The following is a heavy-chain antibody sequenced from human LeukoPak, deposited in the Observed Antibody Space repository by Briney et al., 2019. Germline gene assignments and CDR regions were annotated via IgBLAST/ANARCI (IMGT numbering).Heavy chain of an antibody. Sequence: SETLSLTCAVYGGSFSGYYWSWIRQPPGKGLEWIGEINHSGSTNYNPSLKSRVTIPVDTSKNQFSLKLSSVTAADTAVYYCARGEGGSYLNWFDPWGQGTLVTVSS. J-gene: IGHJ5*02. CDR3: ARGEGGSYLNWFDP. V-gene: IGHV4-34*01. D-gene: IGHD1-26*01. CDR2: INHSGST. CDR1: GGSFSGYY.